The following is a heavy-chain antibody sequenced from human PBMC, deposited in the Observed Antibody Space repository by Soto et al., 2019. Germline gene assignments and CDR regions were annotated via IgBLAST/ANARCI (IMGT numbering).Heavy chain of an antibody. D-gene: IGHD3-3*01. V-gene: IGHV3-23*01. Sequence: PGGSLRLSCAASGFTFSSYAMSWVRQAPGKGLEWVSAISGSGGSTYYADSVKGRFTISRDNSKNTLYLQMNSLRAEDTAVYYCAKDRPYYDFWSGYYFHWFDPWGQGTLVTVSS. CDR3: AKDRPYYDFWSGYYFHWFDP. J-gene: IGHJ5*02. CDR2: ISGSGGST. CDR1: GFTFSSYA.